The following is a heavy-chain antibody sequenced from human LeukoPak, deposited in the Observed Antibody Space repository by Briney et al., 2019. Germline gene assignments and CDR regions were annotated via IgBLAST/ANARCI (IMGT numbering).Heavy chain of an antibody. J-gene: IGHJ4*02. Sequence: GESLKISCKASGYRFTNYWIGWVRQMPGKGMEWMTIIYPGDSETRYSPSFQGQVTISADKSIGTMYLQWSSLKASDTAMYYCARALRTGQGDYVPVLWGQGTLVIVSS. D-gene: IGHD4-17*01. CDR1: GYRFTNYW. V-gene: IGHV5-51*01. CDR3: ARALRTGQGDYVPVL. CDR2: IYPGDSET.